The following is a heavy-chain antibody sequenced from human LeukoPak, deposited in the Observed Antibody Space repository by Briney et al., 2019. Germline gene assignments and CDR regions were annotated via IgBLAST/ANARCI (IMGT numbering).Heavy chain of an antibody. V-gene: IGHV4-39*01. J-gene: IGHJ4*02. Sequence: SETLSLTCAVSGDSVSTSAYYWDWSRQPPGKGLEWIGNIYYDGNTRYNPSLKSRVTISVDRSKNQFSLKLSSVTAADTAVYYCARRYYYGSGSPEYWGQGTQVTVSS. CDR3: ARRYYYGSGSPEY. CDR2: IYYDGNT. D-gene: IGHD3-10*01. CDR1: GDSVSTSAYY.